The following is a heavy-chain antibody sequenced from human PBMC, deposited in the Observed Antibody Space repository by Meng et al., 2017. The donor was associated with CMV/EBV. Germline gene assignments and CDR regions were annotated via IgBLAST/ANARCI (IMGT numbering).Heavy chain of an antibody. CDR3: ARGPANYGSGSYSPYNWFDP. CDR2: MNPNSGNT. D-gene: IGHD3-10*01. V-gene: IGHV1-8*01. CDR1: TYA. Sequence: TYALNSFRQATVHGLEWMGWMNPNSGNTGYAQKFQGSVTMTRNTSISTAYMELSSLRSEDTAVYYCARGPANYGSGSYSPYNWFDPWGQGTLVTVSS. J-gene: IGHJ5*02.